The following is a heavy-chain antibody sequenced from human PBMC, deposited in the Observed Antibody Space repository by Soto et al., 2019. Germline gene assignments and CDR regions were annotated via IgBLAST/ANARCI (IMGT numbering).Heavy chain of an antibody. CDR2: ISAYNGNT. CDR1: CYTFTSYC. V-gene: IGHV1-18*04. Sequence: ASVNVSCKASCYTFTSYCIILVLHSPLQGLELMGFISAYNGNTNYAQKLQGRVNMTTDTSTTTAYMELRSLRSDDTAVYYCARAGDFWSGYYNTKQNEQYFDYWGTGNLVTVSS. CDR3: ARAGDFWSGYYNTKQNEQYFDY. J-gene: IGHJ4*02. D-gene: IGHD3-3*01.